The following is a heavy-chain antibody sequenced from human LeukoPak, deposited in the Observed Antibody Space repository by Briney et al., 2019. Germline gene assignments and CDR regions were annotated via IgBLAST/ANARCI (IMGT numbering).Heavy chain of an antibody. CDR1: GYTFTGYY. D-gene: IGHD5-12*01. CDR2: INSNSGGT. J-gene: IGHJ4*02. V-gene: IGHV1-2*04. Sequence: ASVKLSCKASGYTFTGYYMHWVRQSPGQGLEWMGWINSNSGGTNHAQKFQGWVTMTRDTSISTAYMELSRLRSDDTAVYYCARGLGGGYSGYEDYWGQGTLVTVSS. CDR3: ARGLGGGYSGYEDY.